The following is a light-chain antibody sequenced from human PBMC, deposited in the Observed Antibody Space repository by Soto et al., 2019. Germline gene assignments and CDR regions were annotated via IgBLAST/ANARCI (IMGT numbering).Light chain of an antibody. Sequence: QSVLTQPPSVSGAPGQRATISCTGSSSNIGAGYDVHWYQQLPGTVPKLLIYGNSNRPSGVPDRFSGSKSGTSASLAITGLQAEDEADYYCHSYDSSLSGSVFGGGTKVTVL. J-gene: IGLJ3*02. CDR2: GNS. CDR1: SSNIGAGYD. CDR3: HSYDSSLSGSV. V-gene: IGLV1-40*01.